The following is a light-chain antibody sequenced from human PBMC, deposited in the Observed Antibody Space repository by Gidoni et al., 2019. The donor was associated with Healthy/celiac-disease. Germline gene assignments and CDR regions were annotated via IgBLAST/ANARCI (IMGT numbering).Light chain of an antibody. CDR1: QSISSW. Sequence: DIQMTQSPSTLSESVGDRGTITCRASQSISSWLVWYQQKPVKAPKLLIYKASSLESGVPSRFRGSGSGTEFTLTIRSLQPDYFATYYFQQYNSSPYTFGQGTKLEIK. CDR3: QQYNSSPYT. J-gene: IGKJ2*01. V-gene: IGKV1-5*03. CDR2: KAS.